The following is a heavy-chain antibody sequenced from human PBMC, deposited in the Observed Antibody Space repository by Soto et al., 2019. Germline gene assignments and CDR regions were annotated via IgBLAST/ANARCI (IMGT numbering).Heavy chain of an antibody. J-gene: IGHJ6*04. CDR2: IDPSDSYT. D-gene: IGHD3-10*01. CDR1: GYSFTSYW. CDR3: ARFYGPAPNGMDV. Sequence: PGESLKISCKGSGYSFTSYWISWVRQIPGKGLEWMGRIDPSDSYTNYSPSFQGHVTISADKSISTAYLQWSSLKASDTAMYYCARFYGPAPNGMDVLGKGTTVTVSA. V-gene: IGHV5-10-1*01.